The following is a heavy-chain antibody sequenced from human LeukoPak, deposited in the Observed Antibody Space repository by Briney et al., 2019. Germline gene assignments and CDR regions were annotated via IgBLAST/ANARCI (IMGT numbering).Heavy chain of an antibody. J-gene: IGHJ4*02. CDR1: GGSISSGGYY. CDR3: AREYSSRGFDY. V-gene: IGHV4-31*03. Sequence: SSGTLSLTCTVSGGSISSGGYYWSWIRQHPGKGLEWIGYIYYSGSTYYNPSLKSRVTISVDTSKNQFSLKLSSVTAADTAVYYCAREYSSRGFDYWGQGTLVTVSS. CDR2: IYYSGST. D-gene: IGHD6-13*01.